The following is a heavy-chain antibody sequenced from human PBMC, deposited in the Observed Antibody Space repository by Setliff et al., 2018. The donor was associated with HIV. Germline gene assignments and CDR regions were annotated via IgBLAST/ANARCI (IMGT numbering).Heavy chain of an antibody. D-gene: IGHD3-10*01. CDR2: ISSSGNTR. CDR3: ARDGHLYGQPFDY. J-gene: IGHJ4*02. Sequence: SLRLSCVASGFTFSDNGMVWVRQAPGKGLEWVSSISSSGNTRYYADSVRGRFTVSRDNTKNSLHLQLDSLSAEDAAVYFCARDGHLYGQPFDYWGQGALVTVSS. CDR1: GFTFSDNG. V-gene: IGHV3-48*03.